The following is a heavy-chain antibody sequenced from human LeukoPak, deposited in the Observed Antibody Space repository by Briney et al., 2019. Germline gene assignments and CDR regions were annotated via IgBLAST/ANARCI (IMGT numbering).Heavy chain of an antibody. V-gene: IGHV5-51*01. Sequence: GESLKISCKGSGYSFTSYWIGWVRQMPGKGLEWMGIIYPGDSDTRYSPSFQGQVTISADKSISTAYLQWSSLKASDTAMYYCARPPYVGGGIAAAGSYYFDYWGQGTLVTVSS. J-gene: IGHJ4*02. D-gene: IGHD6-13*01. CDR3: ARPPYVGGGIAAAGSYYFDY. CDR2: IYPGDSDT. CDR1: GYSFTSYW.